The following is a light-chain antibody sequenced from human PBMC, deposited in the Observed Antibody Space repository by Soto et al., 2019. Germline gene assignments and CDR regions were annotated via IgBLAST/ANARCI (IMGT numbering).Light chain of an antibody. Sequence: QGERATLSCRASQSGATNLAWYQQRPGQAPSLLIYGASSRATGIPDRFSGSGSGTEFTLTISRLEPEDFAVYYCQQYGSSSWTFGQGTKV. CDR3: QQYGSSSWT. CDR2: GAS. CDR1: QSGATN. V-gene: IGKV3-20*01. J-gene: IGKJ1*01.